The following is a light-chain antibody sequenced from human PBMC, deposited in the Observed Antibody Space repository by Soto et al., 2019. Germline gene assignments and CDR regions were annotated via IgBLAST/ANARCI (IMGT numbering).Light chain of an antibody. CDR2: EVS. Sequence: QSVLTQPASVSGSPGQSITISCTGTSSDVGGYNYVSWYQQHPGKAPKLMIYEVSNRPSGVSNRFSGSKSGNTASLTISGLQAEDGADYYCSSYTSSSHPFGTGTKLTVL. CDR1: SSDVGGYNY. J-gene: IGLJ1*01. V-gene: IGLV2-14*01. CDR3: SSYTSSSHP.